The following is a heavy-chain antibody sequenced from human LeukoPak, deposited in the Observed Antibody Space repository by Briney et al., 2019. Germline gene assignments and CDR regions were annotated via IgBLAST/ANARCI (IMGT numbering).Heavy chain of an antibody. CDR1: GYTFTDYA. CDR2: INAGNGNT. J-gene: IGHJ5*02. Sequence: ASVKVSCKASGYTFTDYALHWVRQVPGQRLEWMGSINAGNGNTKYSQNFQGRVTITRDTSASTAYMELSSPRSEDTAVYYCARRLGYCSGGSCGTGGWFDPWGQGTLVTVSS. D-gene: IGHD2-15*01. V-gene: IGHV1-3*01. CDR3: ARRLGYCSGGSCGTGGWFDP.